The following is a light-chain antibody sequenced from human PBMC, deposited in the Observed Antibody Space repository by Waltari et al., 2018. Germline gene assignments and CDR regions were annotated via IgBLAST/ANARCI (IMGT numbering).Light chain of an antibody. CDR2: EVS. CDR1: NSDIGGYDF. Sequence: QAALTQPRSVSGSPGQSVTIPCTGTNSDIGGYDFFSWYQQHPGTAPKLMIFEVSKRPSGVSGRFSGSKSGNTATLTISGLQAEDEADYYCSSYAGRNTLIFAGGTRLTVL. J-gene: IGLJ2*01. CDR3: SSYAGRNTLI. V-gene: IGLV2-11*01.